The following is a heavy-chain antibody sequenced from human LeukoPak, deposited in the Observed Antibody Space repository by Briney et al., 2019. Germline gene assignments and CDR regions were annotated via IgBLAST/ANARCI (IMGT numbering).Heavy chain of an antibody. J-gene: IGHJ5*02. CDR2: IYYSGST. V-gene: IGHV4-39*01. CDR1: GGSINSSSYY. CDR3: ARHGLMITFGGVIAL. Sequence: SETLSLTCTVSGGSINSSSYYWGRIRQPPGKGLEWIGSIYYSGSTYYNPSLKSRVTISVDTSKNQFSLKLSSVTAADTAVYYCARHGLMITFGGVIALWGQGTLATVSS. D-gene: IGHD3-16*01.